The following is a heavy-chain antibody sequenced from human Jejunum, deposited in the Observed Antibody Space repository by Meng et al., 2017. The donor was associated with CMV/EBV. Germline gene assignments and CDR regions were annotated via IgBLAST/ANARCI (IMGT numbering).Heavy chain of an antibody. V-gene: IGHV3-20*03. CDR2: INWNGGST. J-gene: IGHJ6*02. D-gene: IGHD3-10*01. CDR1: TFDDYG. CDR3: ARDRVRGVIIALYGMDD. Sequence: TFDDYGISSVRQAPGKGLEWVAGINWNGGSTGYADSVKGRFTISRDNAKNSLYLQMNSLRAEDTALCYCARDRVRGVIIALYGMDDWGQGTTVTVSS.